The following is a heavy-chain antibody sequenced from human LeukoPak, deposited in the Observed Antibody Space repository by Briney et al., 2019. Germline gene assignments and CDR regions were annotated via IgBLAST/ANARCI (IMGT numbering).Heavy chain of an antibody. CDR1: GGSISSYY. CDR3: ARVVRGWDA. Sequence: PSETLSLTCTVSGGSISSYYWSWIRQPPGKGLEWIGYTYYSGSTNYNPSLKSRVTISVDTSKNQFSLKLSSVTAADTAVYYCARVVRGWDAWGQGTTVTVSS. J-gene: IGHJ6*02. CDR2: TYYSGST. V-gene: IGHV4-59*01.